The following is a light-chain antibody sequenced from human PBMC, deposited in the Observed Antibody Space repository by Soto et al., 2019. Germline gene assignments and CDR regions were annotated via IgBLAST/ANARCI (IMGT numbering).Light chain of an antibody. CDR3: QQYENLPT. Sequence: IVLTQSPGTLSLSPGERATLSCRASQSVSSSSLAWYQHQPGQAPRLLIYGASTRATGIPDRFSGSGSGTDFTLTISRLQPEDIATYYCQQYENLPTFGQGTRL. CDR1: QSVSSSS. CDR2: GAS. V-gene: IGKV3-20*01. J-gene: IGKJ5*01.